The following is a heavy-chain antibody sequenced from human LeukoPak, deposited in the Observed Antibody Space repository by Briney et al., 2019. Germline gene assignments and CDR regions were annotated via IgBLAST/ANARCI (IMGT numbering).Heavy chain of an antibody. CDR2: IYYSGST. CDR1: GASISSYY. J-gene: IGHJ4*02. CDR3: PRGASNYDILTGYYNVHLFDY. Sequence: TSETLSLTCTVSGASISSYYWSWIRQRPGKGLECIGYIYYSGSTNYNPSLKSRVTISVDTSKNQFSLKLSSVTAADTAVYYCPRGASNYDILTGYYNVHLFDYWGQGTLVTVSS. D-gene: IGHD3-9*01. V-gene: IGHV4-59*01.